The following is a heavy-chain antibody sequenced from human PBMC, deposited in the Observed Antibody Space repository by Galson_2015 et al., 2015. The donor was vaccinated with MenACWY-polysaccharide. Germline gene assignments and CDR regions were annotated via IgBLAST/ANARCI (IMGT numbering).Heavy chain of an antibody. V-gene: IGHV3-23*01. Sequence: SLRLSCAASGFTFNTYAMGWVRQAPGKGLDWVSVISSSGGRAYYTDSVKGRFTISRANSKNTMYMEMTSLRAEDTAVYYCAKSLAVAATWATFDPWGLGTMVTVSS. CDR1: GFTFNTYA. D-gene: IGHD6-19*01. CDR2: ISSSGGRA. CDR3: AKSLAVAATWATFDP. J-gene: IGHJ3*01.